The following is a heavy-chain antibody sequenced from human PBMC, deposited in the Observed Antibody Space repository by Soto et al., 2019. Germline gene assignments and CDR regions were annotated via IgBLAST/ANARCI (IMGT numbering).Heavy chain of an antibody. J-gene: IGHJ4*02. CDR2: IYHSGST. Sequence: SETLSLTCAVSGGSISSGGYSWIWIRQPPGKGLEWIGYIYHSGSTYYNPSLKSRVTISVDRSKNQFSLKLSSVTAADTAVYYCARGGVHGYFDYWGQGTLVTVSS. D-gene: IGHD3-10*01. V-gene: IGHV4-30-2*01. CDR1: GGSISSGGYS. CDR3: ARGGVHGYFDY.